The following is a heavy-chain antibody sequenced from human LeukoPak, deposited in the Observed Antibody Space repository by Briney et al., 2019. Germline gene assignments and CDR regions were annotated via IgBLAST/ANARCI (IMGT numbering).Heavy chain of an antibody. CDR3: ARPNDSGWPLGVMDV. CDR1: GYTFTSND. CDR2: MNPNSGNT. J-gene: IGHJ6*02. Sequence: GASVKVSCKASGYTFTSNDINWVRQATGQGLEWMGWMNPNSGNTGYAQKFQGRVAMTRNTSISTAYMKLSSLRSEDTAVYYCARPNDSGWPLGVMDVWGQGTTVTVSS. V-gene: IGHV1-8*01. D-gene: IGHD6-19*01.